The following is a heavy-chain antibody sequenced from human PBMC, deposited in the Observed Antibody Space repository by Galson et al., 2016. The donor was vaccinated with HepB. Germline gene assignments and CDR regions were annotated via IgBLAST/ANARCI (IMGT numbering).Heavy chain of an antibody. CDR2: SSDSGSTT. Sequence: SLRLSCAASGFTFSSYAMTWVRQAPGKGLEWVSLSSDSGSTTYYEDSVKDRFTISRDNPKNTLYLQMNSLVAEDTAVYYCAKMGTRVITTYYFDYWGQGTLVTVSS. V-gene: IGHV3-23*01. CDR1: GFTFSSYA. CDR3: AKMGTRVITTYYFDY. D-gene: IGHD3-16*01. J-gene: IGHJ4*02.